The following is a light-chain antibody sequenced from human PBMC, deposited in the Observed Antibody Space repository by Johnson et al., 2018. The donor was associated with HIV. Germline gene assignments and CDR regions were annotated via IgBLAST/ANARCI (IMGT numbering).Light chain of an antibody. CDR2: ENN. CDR3: GTWDSSLSAGFYV. V-gene: IGLV1-51*02. J-gene: IGLJ1*01. CDR1: SSNIGNKY. Sequence: QSVLTQSPSVSAAPGQKVTISCSGSSSNIGNKYVSWYQQLPGTAPKLLIYENNKRPSGIPDRFSGSKSGTSATLGITGLQTGDEADYYCGTWDSSLSAGFYVFGTGTKVTVL.